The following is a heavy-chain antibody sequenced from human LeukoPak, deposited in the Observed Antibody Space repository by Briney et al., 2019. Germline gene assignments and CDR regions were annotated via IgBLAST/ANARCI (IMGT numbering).Heavy chain of an antibody. CDR3: ARTYYYDSSAYVDWFDP. Sequence: GESLKISCKGSGYSFSSFWIVWVRQMPGKGLEWMGIIYPGDSNTRYSPSFQGQVTISADKSISTAYLQWSSLKASDTAIYYCARTYYYDSSAYVDWFDPWGQGTLVTVSS. D-gene: IGHD3-22*01. J-gene: IGHJ5*02. CDR2: IYPGDSNT. CDR1: GYSFSSFW. V-gene: IGHV5-51*01.